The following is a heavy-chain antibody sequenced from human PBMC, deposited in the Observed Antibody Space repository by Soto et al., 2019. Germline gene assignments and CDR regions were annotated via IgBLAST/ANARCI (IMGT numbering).Heavy chain of an antibody. CDR3: THVSADMDV. CDR1: GFTFSGSA. CDR2: IRSKANSYAT. J-gene: IGHJ6*02. V-gene: IGHV3-73*01. Sequence: EVQLVESGGGLVQPGGSLKLSCAASGFTFSGSAMHWVRQASGKGLEWVGRIRSKANSYATAYAASVEGRFTISRDDSKNTAYLQMNSLKTEDTAVYYCTHVSADMDVWGQGTTVTVSS.